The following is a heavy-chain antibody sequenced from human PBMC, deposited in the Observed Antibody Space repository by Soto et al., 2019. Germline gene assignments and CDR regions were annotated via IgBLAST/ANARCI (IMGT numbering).Heavy chain of an antibody. Sequence: QVQLVQSGAEVKQPGASVKVSCKASGYTFTGQFMHWVRQAPGQGLEWMGWINPNSGGTNYAQKFQGRVTMTRDTSISTAYMELRRLRSDDTAVYYCARDDGGVGAHFDYWGQGTLVTVCS. V-gene: IGHV1-2*02. CDR3: ARDDGGVGAHFDY. CDR2: INPNSGGT. J-gene: IGHJ4*02. CDR1: GYTFTGQF. D-gene: IGHD1-26*01.